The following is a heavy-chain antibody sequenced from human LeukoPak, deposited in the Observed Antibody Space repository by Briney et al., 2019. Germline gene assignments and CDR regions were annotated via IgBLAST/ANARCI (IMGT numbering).Heavy chain of an antibody. D-gene: IGHD2-2*01. J-gene: IGHJ6*03. CDR2: IYYSGST. Sequence: PSETLSLTCTVSGGSISSYYWSWIRQPPGKGLEWIGYIYYSGSTNYNPSLKSRVTISVDTSKNQFSLKLSSVTAADTAVYYCARSTPVVVPAADYYYYMDVWGKGTTVTVSS. CDR1: GGSISSYY. V-gene: IGHV4-59*12. CDR3: ARSTPVVVPAADYYYYMDV.